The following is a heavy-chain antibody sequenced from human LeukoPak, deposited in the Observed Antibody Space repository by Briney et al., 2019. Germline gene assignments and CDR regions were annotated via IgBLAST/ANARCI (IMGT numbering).Heavy chain of an antibody. CDR3: ARGKYSSIDS. CDR1: GDSLFTNGVA. D-gene: IGHD6-13*01. Sequence: SLTLSLTCDISGDSLFTNGVAWNWIRQSPSRGLEWLGRTYYRSKWSFEYALSVKSRIVINADTSKNQFSLQLGSVTPEDTAVYYCARGKYSSIDSWGQGTPVTVSS. CDR2: TYYRSKWSF. J-gene: IGHJ4*02. V-gene: IGHV6-1*01.